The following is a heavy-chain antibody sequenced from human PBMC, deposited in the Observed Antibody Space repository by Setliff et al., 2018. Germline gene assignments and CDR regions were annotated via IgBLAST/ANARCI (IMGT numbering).Heavy chain of an antibody. CDR3: ARDRGESTTWYALDGFDV. V-gene: IGHV5-51*01. CDR2: VFSGDSDT. D-gene: IGHD6-13*01. CDR1: GYRFTTYW. Sequence: GESLKISCKGSGYRFTTYWIGWVRQMPGKGLGWMGIVFSGDSDTRYSPSFQGQVTMSADKSINTAYLQWSSLRTQDTAIYYCARDRGESTTWYALDGFDVWGQGTMVTVSS. J-gene: IGHJ3*01.